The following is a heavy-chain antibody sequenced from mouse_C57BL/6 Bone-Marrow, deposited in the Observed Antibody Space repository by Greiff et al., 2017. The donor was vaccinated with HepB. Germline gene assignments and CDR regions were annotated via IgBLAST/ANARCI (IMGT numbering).Heavy chain of an antibody. J-gene: IGHJ4*01. CDR2: ISYDGSN. D-gene: IGHD2-10*01. Sequence: EVQLQESGPGLVKPSQSLSLTCSVTGYSITSGYYWNWIRQFPGNKLEWMGYISYDGSNNYNPSLKNRISITRDTSKNQFFLKLNSVTTEDTATYYCARGRNLLKAMDYWGQGTSVTVSS. V-gene: IGHV3-6*01. CDR3: ARGRNLLKAMDY. CDR1: GYSITSGYY.